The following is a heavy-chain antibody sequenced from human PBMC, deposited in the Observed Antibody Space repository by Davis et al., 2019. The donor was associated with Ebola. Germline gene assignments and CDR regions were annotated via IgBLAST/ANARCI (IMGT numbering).Heavy chain of an antibody. D-gene: IGHD1-1*01. J-gene: IGHJ4*02. V-gene: IGHV3-23*01. CDR2: ISDRSEHT. CDR1: GFAFRGSW. Sequence: GESLKISCAASGFAFRGSWMHWVRQAPGKGLEWVSTISDRSEHTHYADSVKGRFTISRDDSKNTVFLHMNSLRAEDTAIYYCTTRLRHHFDYWGQGTLVTVSS. CDR3: TTRLRHHFDY.